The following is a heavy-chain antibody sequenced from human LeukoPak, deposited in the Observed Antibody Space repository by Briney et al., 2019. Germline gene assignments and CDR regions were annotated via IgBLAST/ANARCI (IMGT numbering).Heavy chain of an antibody. CDR3: ARVEGWNYWFDP. CDR1: GYTFTGYY. Sequence: ASVKVSCKASGYTFTGYYMHWVRHAPGQGLEWMGWINPNSGGTNYAQKFQGRVTMTRDTSISTAYMELSRLRSDDTAVYYCARVEGWNYWFDPWGQGTLVTVSS. V-gene: IGHV1-2*02. J-gene: IGHJ5*02. CDR2: INPNSGGT. D-gene: IGHD1-7*01.